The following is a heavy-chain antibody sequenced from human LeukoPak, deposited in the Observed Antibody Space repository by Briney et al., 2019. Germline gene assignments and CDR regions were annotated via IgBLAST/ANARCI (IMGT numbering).Heavy chain of an antibody. J-gene: IGHJ6*03. D-gene: IGHD1-1*01. CDR2: INHSGST. CDR1: GGSFSGYY. CDR3: ARGQTATSNYYYYYMDV. V-gene: IGHV4-34*01. Sequence: PSETLSLTCAVYGGSFSGYYWSWIRQPPGKGLEWIGEINHSGSTNYNPSLKSRVTISVDTSKNQFSLRLSSVTAADTAVYYCARGQTATSNYYYYYMDVWGKGTTVTVSS.